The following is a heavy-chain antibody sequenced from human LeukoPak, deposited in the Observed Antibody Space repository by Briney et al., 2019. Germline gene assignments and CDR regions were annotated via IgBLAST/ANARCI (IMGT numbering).Heavy chain of an antibody. J-gene: IGHJ4*02. CDR2: FDPEDGET. CDR1: GYTLTELS. Sequence: ASVKVSCKVSGYTLTELSMHWVRQAPGKGLEWMGGFDPEDGETIYAQKFQGRVTMTEDTSTDTAYMELSSLRSEDTAVYYCATVGDEYSSPSPFGYWGQGTLVTVSS. V-gene: IGHV1-24*01. CDR3: ATVGDEYSSPSPFGY. D-gene: IGHD6-6*01.